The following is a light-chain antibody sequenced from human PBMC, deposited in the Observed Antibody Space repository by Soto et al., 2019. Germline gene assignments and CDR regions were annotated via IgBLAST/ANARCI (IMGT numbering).Light chain of an antibody. Sequence: QSVLTQPPSASGTPGQRVTISCSGRSSNIGSNTVNWYQQLPGTAPKLLIYSNNQRPSGVPDRSSGSKSGTSASLAISGLQSEDEAEYYCAAWDDSLNGWVFGGGTKLTVL. V-gene: IGLV1-44*01. CDR2: SNN. CDR3: AAWDDSLNGWV. CDR1: SSNIGSNT. J-gene: IGLJ3*02.